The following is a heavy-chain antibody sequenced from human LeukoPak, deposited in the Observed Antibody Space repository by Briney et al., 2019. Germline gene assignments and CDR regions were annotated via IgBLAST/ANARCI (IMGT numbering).Heavy chain of an antibody. Sequence: GGSLRLSCAASGFTFSGFAMGWIRQAPGKGLEWVSSISRSGESTFYADSVRGRFTISRDNSKNTVSLQMESLRAEDTALYYCAKDYAVGSIDYWGQGTLVTVSS. J-gene: IGHJ4*02. CDR2: ISRSGEST. D-gene: IGHD3-16*01. CDR1: GFTFSGFA. CDR3: AKDYAVGSIDY. V-gene: IGHV3-23*01.